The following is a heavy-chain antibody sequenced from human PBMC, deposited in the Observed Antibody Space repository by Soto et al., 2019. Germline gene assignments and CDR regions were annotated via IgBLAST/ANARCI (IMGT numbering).Heavy chain of an antibody. V-gene: IGHV4-31*03. D-gene: IGHD2-15*01. CDR2: INYRGTT. CDR3: ARDAPGVAPY. CDR1: GGSIIDGQTY. Sequence: QVQLQEAGPGLVKPSQTLSLTCTVSGGSIIDGQTYLNWIRQHPERGLEWMGYINYRGTTNYSPALKRRILISIDTSKNQFPLSLTSVTAADTAVYYCARDAPGVAPYWGQGTLVTVSS. J-gene: IGHJ4*02.